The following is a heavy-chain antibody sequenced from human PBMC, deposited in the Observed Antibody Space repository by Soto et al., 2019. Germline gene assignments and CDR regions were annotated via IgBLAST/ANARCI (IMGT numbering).Heavy chain of an antibody. CDR2: FDPEDGET. CDR3: AIGGGATYYYYYGMDV. J-gene: IGHJ6*02. V-gene: IGHV1-24*01. CDR1: GGTFSSYA. Sequence: ASVKVSCKASGGTFSSYAISWVRQAPGKGLEWMGGFDPEDGETIYAQKFQGRVTITEDTSTDTAYMELSSLRSEDTAVYYCAIGGGATYYYYYGMDVWGQGTTVTVSS. D-gene: IGHD1-26*01.